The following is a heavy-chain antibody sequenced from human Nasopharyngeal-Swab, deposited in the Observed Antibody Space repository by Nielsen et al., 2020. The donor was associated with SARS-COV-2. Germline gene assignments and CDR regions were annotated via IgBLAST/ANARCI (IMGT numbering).Heavy chain of an antibody. V-gene: IGHV3-30*09. CDR1: GFTFSSYA. CDR2: ISYDGSNK. D-gene: IGHD6-13*01. J-gene: IGHJ4*02. Sequence: GGSLRLSCAASGFTFSSYAMHWVRQAPGKGLEWVAVISYDGSNKYYADSVKGRFAISRDNSKNTLYLQMNSLRAEDTAVYYCARDLGGAAAGTDYWGQGTLVTVSS. CDR3: ARDLGGAAAGTDY.